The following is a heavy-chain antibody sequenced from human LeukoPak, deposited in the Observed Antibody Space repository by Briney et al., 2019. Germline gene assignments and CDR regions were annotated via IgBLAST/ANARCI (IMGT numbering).Heavy chain of an antibody. Sequence: PSETLSLTCAVYGGSFSGYYWSWIRQPPGKGLEWIGEINHSGSTNYNPSLKSRVTISVDTSKNQFSLKLSSVTAADTAVYYCARGGERRITIFGVVSFYWFDPWGQGTLVTVSS. CDR2: INHSGST. V-gene: IGHV4-34*01. CDR1: GGSFSGYY. CDR3: ARGGERRITIFGVVSFYWFDP. J-gene: IGHJ5*02. D-gene: IGHD3-3*01.